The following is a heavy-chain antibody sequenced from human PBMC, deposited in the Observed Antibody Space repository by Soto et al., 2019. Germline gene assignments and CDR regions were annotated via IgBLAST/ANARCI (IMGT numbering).Heavy chain of an antibody. CDR2: ISSSSRYI. CDR3: ASKIPRQDV. J-gene: IGHJ6*04. Sequence: EVQLVESGGGLVKPGGSLRLSCAASGFTFSSYSMNWVRQAPGKGLEWVSSISSSSRYIYYADSVKGRFTISRDNAKNSLYLQMNSRRAEDTSVYYCASKIPRQDVWGKGTTVTVST. D-gene: IGHD2-21*01. CDR1: GFTFSSYS. V-gene: IGHV3-21*01.